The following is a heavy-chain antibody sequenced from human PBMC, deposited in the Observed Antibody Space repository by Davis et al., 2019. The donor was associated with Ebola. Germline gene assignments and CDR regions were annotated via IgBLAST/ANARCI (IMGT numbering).Heavy chain of an antibody. V-gene: IGHV3-21*01. D-gene: IGHD2-8*02. CDR3: ARDWRGLLGY. CDR2: ISSSSSYI. J-gene: IGHJ4*02. CDR1: GFTFSSYS. Sequence: GESLKISCAASGFTFSSYSMNWVRQTPGKGLEWVSSISSSSSYIYYADSVKGRFTISRDNAKNSLYLQMNSLRAEDTAVYYCARDWRGLLGYWGQGTLVTVSS.